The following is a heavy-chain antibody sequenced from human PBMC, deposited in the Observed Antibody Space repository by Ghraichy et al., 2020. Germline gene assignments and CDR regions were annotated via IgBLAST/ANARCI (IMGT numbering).Heavy chain of an antibody. CDR3: AREGSTLTGNWDDWYFDL. CDR2: IGTGYDT. V-gene: IGHV3-13*04. J-gene: IGHJ2*01. Sequence: GGSLRLSCAASGFPFSRYDMHWVRQVTGKGLEWVSAIGTGYDTYYPESVKGRFTISRENAKNSLYLQMNSLRVEDTAVYYCAREGSTLTGNWDDWYFDLWGRDTLVTVSS. CDR1: GFPFSRYD. D-gene: IGHD1-1*01.